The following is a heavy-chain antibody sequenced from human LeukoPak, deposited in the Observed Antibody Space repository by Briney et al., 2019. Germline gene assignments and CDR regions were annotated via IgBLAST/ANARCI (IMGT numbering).Heavy chain of an antibody. J-gene: IGHJ6*03. V-gene: IGHV4-38-2*02. CDR1: GYSISNGYY. CDR2: FYHSGST. D-gene: IGHD2-8*02. CDR3: ARFAGGSRGYFYYMDV. Sequence: SETLSLTCTVSGYSISNGYYWGWIRQSPGKGLEWIGSFYHSGSTYYNPSLESRVTISVDTSKNQFSLKVNSVTAADTAVYYCARFAGGSRGYFYYMDVWGKGTTVTVSS.